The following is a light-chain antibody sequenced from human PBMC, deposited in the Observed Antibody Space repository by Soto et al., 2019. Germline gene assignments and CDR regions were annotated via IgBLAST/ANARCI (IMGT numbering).Light chain of an antibody. CDR3: QKYNNWPPIT. J-gene: IGKJ5*01. CDR1: QSVSTN. CDR2: GAS. V-gene: IGKV3-15*01. Sequence: EIVMTQSPATLSVSPGERATLSCRASQSVSTNLAWYQQKPGQAPRLLIYGASTRATGIPARFSGSGSATEFTLTISSLQSEDFAVYYCQKYNNWPPITFGQGTRLEIK.